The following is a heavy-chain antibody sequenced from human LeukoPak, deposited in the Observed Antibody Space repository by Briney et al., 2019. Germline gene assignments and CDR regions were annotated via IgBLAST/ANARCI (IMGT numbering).Heavy chain of an antibody. D-gene: IGHD2/OR15-2a*01. V-gene: IGHV4-59*01. CDR1: GGSFSGYY. CDR3: ARLARNFDAFDI. J-gene: IGHJ3*02. Sequence: SETLSLTCAVYGGSFSGYYWSWIRQPPGKGLEWIGFIYYSGTTNYNPSLKSRVTISLDTSKNQFSLRLSSVTAADTAVYYCARLARNFDAFDIWGQGTEVTVSS. CDR2: IYYSGTT.